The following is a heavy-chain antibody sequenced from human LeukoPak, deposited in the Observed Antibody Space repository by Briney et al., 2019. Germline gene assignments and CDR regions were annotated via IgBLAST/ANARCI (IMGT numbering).Heavy chain of an antibody. V-gene: IGHV4-59*08. D-gene: IGHD2-15*01. J-gene: IGHJ5*02. Sequence: SSETLSLTCTVSVGSLSSYYWSWFRQPPGGGLEWIAYIYYSGSTNYNPSHKSRLTISVDTSKNQSSLRLSSVTAADTPVYYCARHQRVAECNWFERWGHGTLVSVAS. CDR1: VGSLSSYY. CDR2: IYYSGST. CDR3: ARHQRVAECNWFER.